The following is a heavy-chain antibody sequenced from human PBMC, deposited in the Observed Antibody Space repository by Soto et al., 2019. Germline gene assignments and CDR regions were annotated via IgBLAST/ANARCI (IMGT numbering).Heavy chain of an antibody. V-gene: IGHV3-23*01. J-gene: IGHJ5*01. Sequence: HPGGSLRLSCAVSGFTFSSYAMSWVRQAPGKGLEWVSAISGGGGSTYYADSVKGRFTISRDNSKNTLYLQMNSLRAEDTAIYYCAKENGYSSSWFVFDFRGQRTLVTVSS. CDR1: GFTFSSYA. D-gene: IGHD6-13*01. CDR2: ISGGGGST. CDR3: AKENGYSSSWFVFDF.